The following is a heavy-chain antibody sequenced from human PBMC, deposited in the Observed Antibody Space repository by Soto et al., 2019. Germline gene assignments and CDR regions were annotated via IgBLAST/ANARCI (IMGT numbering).Heavy chain of an antibody. CDR3: AREDLVGATNYFDY. CDR2: IYYSGST. J-gene: IGHJ4*02. D-gene: IGHD1-26*01. CDR1: GGSISSYY. Sequence: SETLSLTCTVSGGSISSYYWSWIRQPPGKGLEWIGYIYYSGSTNYNPSLKSRVTISVDTSKNQFSLKLSSVTAADTAVYYCAREDLVGATNYFDYWGQGTLVTVSS. V-gene: IGHV4-59*01.